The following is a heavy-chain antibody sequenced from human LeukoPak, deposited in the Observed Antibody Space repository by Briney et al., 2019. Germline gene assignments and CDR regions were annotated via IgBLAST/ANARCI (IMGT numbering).Heavy chain of an antibody. CDR1: GFTFNTYG. V-gene: IGHV3-30*02. J-gene: IGHJ4*02. Sequence: GGSLRLSCEASGFTFNTYGMHWVRQAPGKGLEWVAFIRYDGSNKHYADYVKGRFTISRDNSKNTLFLQLNSLRAEDTAVYYCAHPTVNWGQGTLVTVSS. CDR2: IRYDGSNK. CDR3: AHPTVN. D-gene: IGHD3-22*01.